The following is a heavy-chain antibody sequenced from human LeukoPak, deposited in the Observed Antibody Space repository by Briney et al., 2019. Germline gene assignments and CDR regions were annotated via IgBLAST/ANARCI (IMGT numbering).Heavy chain of an antibody. CDR1: GFTFSSYA. V-gene: IGHV3-30*04. J-gene: IGHJ4*02. CDR3: AKAPVTSCRGAYCYPFDS. Sequence: PGGSLRLSCAASGFTFSSYAMHWVRQAPGKGLEWVAVISYDGSNKYYADSVKGRFTISRDNSKNTLYLQMNSLRAEDAAVYFCAKAPVTSCRGAYCYPFDSWGQGTLVTVSS. CDR2: ISYDGSNK. D-gene: IGHD2-21*01.